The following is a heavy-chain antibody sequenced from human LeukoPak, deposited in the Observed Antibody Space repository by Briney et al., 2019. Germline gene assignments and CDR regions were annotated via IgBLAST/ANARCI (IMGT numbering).Heavy chain of an antibody. CDR2: IIPIFGTA. J-gene: IGHJ4*02. V-gene: IGHV1-69*13. Sequence: SVKVSCKASGGTFSSYAISWVRQAPGQGLEWMGGIIPIFGTANYAQKFQGRVTITADESTSTAYMELSSLRSEDTALYYCAKDTRTYSSRNFDYWGQGTLVTVSS. D-gene: IGHD6-13*01. CDR3: AKDTRTYSSRNFDY. CDR1: GGTFSSYA.